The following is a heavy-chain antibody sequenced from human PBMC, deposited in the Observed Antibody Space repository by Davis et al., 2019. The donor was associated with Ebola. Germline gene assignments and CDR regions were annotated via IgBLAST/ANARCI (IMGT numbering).Heavy chain of an antibody. D-gene: IGHD3-22*01. V-gene: IGHV3-21*01. CDR2: ISSSSSYI. CDR3: AREADYYDSSGYSHYFDY. CDR1: GFTFSRYT. Sequence: GESLKISCAASGFTFSRYTMNWVRQAPGKGLEWVSSISSSSSYIYYADSVKGRFTISRDNAKNSLHLQMNSLRAEDTAVYYCAREADYYDSSGYSHYFDYWGQGTLVTVSS. J-gene: IGHJ4*02.